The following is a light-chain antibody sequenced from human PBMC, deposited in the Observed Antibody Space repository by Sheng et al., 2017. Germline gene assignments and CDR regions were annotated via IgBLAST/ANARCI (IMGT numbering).Light chain of an antibody. CDR1: QSITTS. Sequence: AIRITQSPSSLSASTGDRVTITCRPSQSITTSLAWYQQQPGKAPKLLIHGSSSLQSGVPSRFSGGGSGTNFTLTIDCLQSEDFATYWCQQYHVYPVTFGRRDQGGDQT. CDR3: QQYHVYPVT. CDR2: GSS. V-gene: IGKV1-8*01. J-gene: IGKJ4*01.